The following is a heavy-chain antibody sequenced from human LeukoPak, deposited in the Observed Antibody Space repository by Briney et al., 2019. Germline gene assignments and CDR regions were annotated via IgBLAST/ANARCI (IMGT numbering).Heavy chain of an antibody. V-gene: IGHV4-38-2*02. CDR1: GGSISNYY. J-gene: IGHJ2*01. CDR2: IYHSGST. D-gene: IGHD4-17*01. Sequence: SETLSLTCTVSGGSISNYYWGWIRQPPGKGLEWIGSIYHSGSTYYNPSLKSRVTISVDTSKNQFSLKLSSVTAADTAVYYCARNPTLYGDYAYWYFDLWGRDTLVTVSS. CDR3: ARNPTLYGDYAYWYFDL.